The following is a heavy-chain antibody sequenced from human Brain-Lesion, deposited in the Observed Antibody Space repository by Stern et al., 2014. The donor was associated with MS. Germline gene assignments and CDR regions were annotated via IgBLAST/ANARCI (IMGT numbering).Heavy chain of an antibody. CDR2: AWYDGSTA. CDR3: ARGHIPYAYNYLFDY. Sequence: VQLVESGGGVVQPGTSLRLSCAASGFTFSSYGMHWVRQAPGKGLEWVALAWYDGSTAYYTNSVKGRFPISRDNSKTTLSWQMNSRTAEDTAVYYCARGHIPYAYNYLFDYWGQGTLVTVSS. CDR1: GFTFSSYG. J-gene: IGHJ4*02. V-gene: IGHV3-33*01. D-gene: IGHD5-24*01.